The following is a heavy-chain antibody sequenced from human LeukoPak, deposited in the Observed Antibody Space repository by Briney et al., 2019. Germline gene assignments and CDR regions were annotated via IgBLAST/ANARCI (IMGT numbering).Heavy chain of an antibody. D-gene: IGHD4-23*01. V-gene: IGHV3-74*01. CDR1: GFTFSSYW. CDR3: TRVRGDYGGTSDF. Sequence: GGSLRLSCAASGFTFSSYWMDWARQGPGKGLVWVARIKGDGSSVIYADSVKGRFTVSGDNAENTLYLHMNSLRAEDTAMYHCTRVRGDYGGTSDFWGQGTLVTVSS. J-gene: IGHJ4*02. CDR2: IKGDGSSV.